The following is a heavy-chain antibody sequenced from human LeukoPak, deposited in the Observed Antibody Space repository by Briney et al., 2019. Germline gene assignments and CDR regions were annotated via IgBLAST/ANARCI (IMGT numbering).Heavy chain of an antibody. J-gene: IGHJ5*02. CDR1: GFTFSSYA. D-gene: IGHD6-13*01. CDR2: ISYDGSNK. CDR3: AREGQPYNWFDP. Sequence: GRSLRLSCAASGFTFSSYAMHWVRQAPGKGLEWVAVISYDGSNKYYADSVKGRFTISRDDFKKTLYLQMNSLRAEGTAVYYCAREGQPYNWFDPWGQGTLVTVSS. V-gene: IGHV3-30*01.